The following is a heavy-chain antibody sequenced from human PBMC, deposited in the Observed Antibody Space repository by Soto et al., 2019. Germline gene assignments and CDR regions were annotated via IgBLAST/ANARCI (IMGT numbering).Heavy chain of an antibody. CDR3: ARGGGSGYPRYYYYYYMDV. Sequence: SETLSLTCAVYGGSFSGYYWSWIRQPPGKGLEWIGEINHSGSTNYNPSLKSRVTISVDTSKNQFSLKLSSVTAADTAVYYCARGGGSGYPRYYYYYYMDVWGKGTTVTVSS. CDR1: GGSFSGYY. CDR2: INHSGST. D-gene: IGHD3-3*01. J-gene: IGHJ6*03. V-gene: IGHV4-34*01.